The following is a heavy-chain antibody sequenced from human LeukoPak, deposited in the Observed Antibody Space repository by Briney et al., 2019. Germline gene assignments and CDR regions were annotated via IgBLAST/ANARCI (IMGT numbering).Heavy chain of an antibody. J-gene: IGHJ4*02. Sequence: SVKVSCKASGGTFSSYAISWVRQAPGQGLEWIGRIIPILDIANYAQKFQGRVTITADKSTSTAYMELSSLRSEDTAVYYCARDLCSGGSCYPTSFDYWGQGTLVTVSS. CDR3: ARDLCSGGSCYPTSFDY. CDR1: GGTFSSYA. D-gene: IGHD2-15*01. V-gene: IGHV1-69*04. CDR2: IIPILDIA.